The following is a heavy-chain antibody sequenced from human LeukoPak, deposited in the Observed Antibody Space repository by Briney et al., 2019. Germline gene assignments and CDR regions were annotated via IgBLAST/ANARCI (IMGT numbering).Heavy chain of an antibody. CDR3: AAGDRNGWYFDY. Sequence: GGSLRLSCAASGSTFDDHGMSWVRQVPGKGLEWVSGRNGGSIGYADSVKGRFTISRDNAKNSLYLQMNSLRAEDTALYYCAAGDRNGWYFDYWGQGTLVTVSS. CDR2: RNGGSI. D-gene: IGHD6-19*01. CDR1: GSTFDDHG. V-gene: IGHV3-20*04. J-gene: IGHJ4*02.